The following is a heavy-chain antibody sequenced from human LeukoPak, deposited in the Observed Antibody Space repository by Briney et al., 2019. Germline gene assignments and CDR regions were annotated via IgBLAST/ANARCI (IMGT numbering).Heavy chain of an antibody. CDR1: GFTFSDYY. CDR2: ISSSSSYT. CDR3: ARATAYSSSWYNY. Sequence: GGSLRLSCAASGFTFSDYYMSWICQAPGKGLEWVSYISSSSSYTNYADSVKGRFTISRDNAKNSLYLQMNSLRAEDTAVYYCARATAYSSSWYNYWGQGTLVTVSS. J-gene: IGHJ4*02. D-gene: IGHD6-13*01. V-gene: IGHV3-11*06.